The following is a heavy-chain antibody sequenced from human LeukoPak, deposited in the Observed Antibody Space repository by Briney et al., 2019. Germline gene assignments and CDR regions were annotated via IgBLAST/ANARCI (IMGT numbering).Heavy chain of an antibody. CDR1: GFTFSSYW. D-gene: IGHD5-18*01. CDR3: ARVRGYSYYGGYYYYMDV. CDR2: INSDGSST. J-gene: IGHJ6*03. Sequence: GGSLRLSCAASGFTFSSYWMHWVRQAPGKGLVWVSRINSDGSSTSYADSVKGRFTISRDNTKNTLYLQMNSLRAEDTAVYYCARVRGYSYYGGYYYYMDVWGKGTTVTVS. V-gene: IGHV3-74*01.